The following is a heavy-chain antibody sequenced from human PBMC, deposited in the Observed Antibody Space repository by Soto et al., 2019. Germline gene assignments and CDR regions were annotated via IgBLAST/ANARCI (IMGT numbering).Heavy chain of an antibody. CDR1: GVYITSYF. Sequence: QVQLQESGPGLVKSSETLSLTCTVSGVYITSYFWSWVRQPAGKGLEWIGRIYNTGSTKYNPSLKSRATMFVDTSKNEISLIVSSVTAADMAIYYCVSEGRNYYNGMDVWGQGTTVTVSS. CDR2: IYNTGST. J-gene: IGHJ6*02. CDR3: VSEGRNYYNGMDV. V-gene: IGHV4-4*07. D-gene: IGHD3-10*01.